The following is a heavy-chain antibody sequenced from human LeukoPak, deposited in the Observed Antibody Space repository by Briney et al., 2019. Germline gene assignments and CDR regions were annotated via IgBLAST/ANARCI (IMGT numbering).Heavy chain of an antibody. V-gene: IGHV1-69*05. CDR1: GGTFSSYA. D-gene: IGHD6-13*01. J-gene: IGHJ6*03. CDR2: IIPIFGTA. CDR3: ARGLIAAAGGLYYYYYMDV. Sequence: VASVKVSCNASGGTFSSYAISWVRRAPGQGLEGMGGIIPIFGTANYAQKFQGRVTITTDESTSTAYMELSSLRSEDTAVYYPARGLIAAAGGLYYYYYMDVWGKGTTVTVSS.